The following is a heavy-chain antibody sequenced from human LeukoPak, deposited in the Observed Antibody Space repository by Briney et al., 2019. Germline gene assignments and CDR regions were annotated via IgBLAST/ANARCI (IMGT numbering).Heavy chain of an antibody. CDR2: IKQDGSEK. J-gene: IGHJ4*02. CDR3: ARAVGYCSGGSCFIDY. D-gene: IGHD2-15*01. CDR1: GFTFSSYW. Sequence: PGGSLRLSCAASGFTFSSYWMSWVRQAPGKGLEWVANIKQDGSEKYYVDSVKGGFTISRDNAKNSLYLQMNSLRAEDTAVYYCARAVGYCSGGSCFIDYWGQGTLVTVSS. V-gene: IGHV3-7*01.